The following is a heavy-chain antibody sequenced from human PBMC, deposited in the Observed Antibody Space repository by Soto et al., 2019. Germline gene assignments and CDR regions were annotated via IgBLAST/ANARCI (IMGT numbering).Heavy chain of an antibody. CDR3: ARIYGDYDNYFDY. D-gene: IGHD4-17*01. Sequence: SETLSLTCTVSGGSVSSVSYYWSWIRQPPGKGLEWIGYIYYSGSTNYSPSLKSRVTISIDTSKNHFSLKLSSVTAADTAVYYCARIYGDYDNYFDYWGQGTLVTVSS. CDR1: GGSVSSVSYY. V-gene: IGHV4-61*03. J-gene: IGHJ4*02. CDR2: IYYSGST.